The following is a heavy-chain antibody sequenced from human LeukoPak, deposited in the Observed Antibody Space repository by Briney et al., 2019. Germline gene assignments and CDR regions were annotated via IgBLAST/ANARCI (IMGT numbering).Heavy chain of an antibody. CDR2: IKQDGSEK. J-gene: IGHJ4*02. CDR1: GFSLSNYW. D-gene: IGHD3-9*01. V-gene: IGHV3-7*01. CDR3: ARGVWAPFDA. Sequence: GGSLRLSCAASGFSLSNYWIHWVRQAPGKGLEWVANIKQDGSEKNYVDSVKGRFTISRDNAKNSLILQMNSLRDEDTAVYYCARGVWAPFDAWGQGTLVSVSS.